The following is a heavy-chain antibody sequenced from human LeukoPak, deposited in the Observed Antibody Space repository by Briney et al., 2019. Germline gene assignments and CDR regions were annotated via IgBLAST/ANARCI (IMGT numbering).Heavy chain of an antibody. CDR3: AKLRAEYSSSFDEPAIDY. Sequence: GGSLRLSCAASGFTFSSYWMHWVRHAPGKGLVWVSRINSDGSSTSYADSVKGRFTISRDNAKNTLYLQMNSLRAEDTAVYYCAKLRAEYSSSFDEPAIDYWGQGTLVTVSS. CDR1: GFTFSSYW. D-gene: IGHD6-6*01. CDR2: INSDGSST. J-gene: IGHJ4*02. V-gene: IGHV3-74*01.